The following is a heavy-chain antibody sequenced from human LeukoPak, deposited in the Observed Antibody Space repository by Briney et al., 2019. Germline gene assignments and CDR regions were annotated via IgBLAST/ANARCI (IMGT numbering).Heavy chain of an antibody. CDR3: AKKFSSGSQLFDY. J-gene: IGHJ4*02. V-gene: IGHV3-23*01. D-gene: IGHD6-19*01. CDR2: ISGSGGST. Sequence: PGGSLRLSCAASGFTVSSNYMSWVRQAPGKGLEWVSVISGSGGSTYYADSVKGRFTISRDNSKNTLYLQMNSLRAEDTAVYYCAKKFSSGSQLFDYWGQGTLVTVSS. CDR1: GFTVSSNY.